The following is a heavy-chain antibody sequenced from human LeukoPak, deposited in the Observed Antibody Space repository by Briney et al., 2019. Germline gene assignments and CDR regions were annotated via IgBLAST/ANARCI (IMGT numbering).Heavy chain of an antibody. D-gene: IGHD2-2*01. J-gene: IGHJ4*02. CDR3: ARGSRPDIVVVPAAIGFDY. V-gene: IGHV1-69*13. Sequence: SVKVSCKASGGTFSSYAISWVRQAPGQGLEWMGGIIPIFGTANYAQKFQGRVTITADESTSTAYMELSSLRSEDTAAYYCARGSRPDIVVVPAAIGFDYWGQGTLVTVSS. CDR1: GGTFSSYA. CDR2: IIPIFGTA.